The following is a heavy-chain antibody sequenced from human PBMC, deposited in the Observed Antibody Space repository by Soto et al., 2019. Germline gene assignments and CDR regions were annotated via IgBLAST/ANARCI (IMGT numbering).Heavy chain of an antibody. V-gene: IGHV4-4*02. CDR1: YGSNSSNY. J-gene: IGHJ4*02. Sequence: SETLSLTCAVSYGSNSSNYWWCCVRQSPGKGLEWIGGIYTSENTHYNPFLRSRVSMSLDTSKNPRSLNLSALTAADTAVYYCARGVGRSSWTSFDSGGQGTLVTVSS. D-gene: IGHD6-13*01. CDR3: ARGVGRSSWTSFDS. CDR2: IYTSENT.